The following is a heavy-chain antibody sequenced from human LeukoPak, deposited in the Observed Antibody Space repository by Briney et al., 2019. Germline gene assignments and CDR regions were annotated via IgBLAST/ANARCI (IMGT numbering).Heavy chain of an antibody. CDR3: AKTGFEGGSSWPHFDY. D-gene: IGHD6-13*01. J-gene: IGHJ4*02. CDR2: ISGSGGST. Sequence: GGSLRLSCAASGFTFSSYAMNWVRQAPGKGLEWVSAISGSGGSTYYADSVKGRFTISRDNSKNTLYLQMNSPRAEDTAVYYCAKTGFEGGSSWPHFDYWGQGTLVTVSS. CDR1: GFTFSSYA. V-gene: IGHV3-23*01.